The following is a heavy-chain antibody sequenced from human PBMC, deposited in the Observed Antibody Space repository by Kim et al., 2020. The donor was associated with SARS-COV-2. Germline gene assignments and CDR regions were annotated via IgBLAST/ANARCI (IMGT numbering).Heavy chain of an antibody. D-gene: IGHD6-13*01. V-gene: IGHV4-39*01. CDR3: VRPRGSSWYDSWFDP. Sequence: SETLSLTCTVSGGSISSSSYYWGWIRQPPGKGLEWIGSIYYSGSTYYNPSLKSRVTISVDTSKNQFSLKLSSVTAADTAVYYCVRPRGSSWYDSWFDPWGQGTLVTVSS. J-gene: IGHJ5*02. CDR1: GGSISSSSYY. CDR2: IYYSGST.